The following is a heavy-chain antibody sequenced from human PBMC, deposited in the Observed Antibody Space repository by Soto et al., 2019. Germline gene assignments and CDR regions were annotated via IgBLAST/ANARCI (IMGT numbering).Heavy chain of an antibody. CDR1: GFTFSNAW. J-gene: IGHJ6*02. V-gene: IGHV3-15*01. D-gene: IGHD6-13*01. Sequence: EVQLVESGGGLVQPGGSLRLSCAASGFTFSNAWMSWVRQAPGKGLEWVGRIKSKTDGGTTDYAAPVKGRFTISRDDSKNTLYLQKNSLKTEDTAVYYCTTDGGSYSSRAYYYYGMDVWGQGTTVTVSS. CDR2: IKSKTDGGTT. CDR3: TTDGGSYSSRAYYYYGMDV.